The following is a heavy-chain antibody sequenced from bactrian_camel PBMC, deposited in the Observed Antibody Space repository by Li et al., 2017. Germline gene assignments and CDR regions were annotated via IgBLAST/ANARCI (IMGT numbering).Heavy chain of an antibody. D-gene: IGHD3*01. CDR3: AADPGAMRQLRNLGRPY. V-gene: IGHV3S53*01. J-gene: IGHJ4*01. CDR2: IDSTGST. CDR1: GYEYREYC. Sequence: HVQLVESGGGSVQAGGSVRLSCAVSGYEYREYCMGWYRQESGRGRERIATIDSTGSTQYIDSVKGRFTISRDNAKNTVYLQMNSLKPEDTALYYCAADPGAMRQLRNLGRPYWGHGTQVTVS.